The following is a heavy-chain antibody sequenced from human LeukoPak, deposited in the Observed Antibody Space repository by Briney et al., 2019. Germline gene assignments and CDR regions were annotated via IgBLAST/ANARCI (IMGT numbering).Heavy chain of an antibody. D-gene: IGHD3-9*01. V-gene: IGHV3-53*01. J-gene: IGHJ4*02. CDR1: GFTVSSNY. CDR3: ARAPEGLEGYFGWSIEYYFDY. CDR2: IYSGGST. Sequence: AGSLRLSCAASGFTVSSNYMSWLPQAPGKGLKWVSVIYSGGSTYYPDSVKGRVTISRDNSKNMLYLQMNSQRAEDKAVYYCARAPEGLEGYFGWSIEYYFDYWGQGTLVTVSS.